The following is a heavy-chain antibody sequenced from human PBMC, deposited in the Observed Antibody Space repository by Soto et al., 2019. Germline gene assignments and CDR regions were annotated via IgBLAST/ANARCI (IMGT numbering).Heavy chain of an antibody. CDR1: GFTFSSYS. J-gene: IGHJ6*02. V-gene: IGHV3-21*01. CDR2: ISSSSSYI. CDR3: ARVPNVLLWFGEFGGPGEGMDV. D-gene: IGHD3-10*01. Sequence: GGSLRLSCAASGFTFSSYSMNWVRQAPGKGLEWVSSISSSSSYIYYADSVKGRFTISRDNAKNSLYLQMNSLRAEDTAVYYCARVPNVLLWFGEFGGPGEGMDVWGQGTTVNVS.